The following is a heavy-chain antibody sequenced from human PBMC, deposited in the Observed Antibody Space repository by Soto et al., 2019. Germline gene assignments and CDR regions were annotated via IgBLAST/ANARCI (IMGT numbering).Heavy chain of an antibody. V-gene: IGHV1-18*01. J-gene: IGHJ4*01. CDR2: ISTYSGNT. CDR1: GYTFTTYG. CDR3: AREYCSGGSCQPGVFNN. Sequence: QVQLVQSGPEVKPPGASVKVSCKASGYTFTTYGINWVRQVPGQGLEWMGWISTYSGNTNYAQKVQGRVTVTRDTATNTVHMELRSLRSDDKAVYYCAREYCSGGSCQPGVFNNWGHGTLVTVSS. D-gene: IGHD2-15*01.